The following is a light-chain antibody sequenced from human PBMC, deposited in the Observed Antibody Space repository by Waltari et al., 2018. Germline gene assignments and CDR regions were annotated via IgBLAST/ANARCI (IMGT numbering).Light chain of an antibody. Sequence: SYELTQPPSVSVSPGQTARITCSGDVLPKQYAYWYQQKPGQAPVLVIYKDSERPSGIPERFSGSSSETTVTLTISGVQAEDEADYYCQSVDSSGTYVLFGGGTKLTVL. V-gene: IGLV3-25*03. CDR3: QSVDSSGTYVL. J-gene: IGLJ2*01. CDR1: VLPKQY. CDR2: KDS.